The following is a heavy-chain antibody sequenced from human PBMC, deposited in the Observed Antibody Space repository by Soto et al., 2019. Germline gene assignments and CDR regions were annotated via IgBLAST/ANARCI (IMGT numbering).Heavy chain of an antibody. V-gene: IGHV4-34*02. J-gene: IGHJ4*02. CDR2: VTHSGST. CDR1: GGSLRGSY. D-gene: IGHD2-21*01. Sequence: QVHLQQWGAGLLKPSETLSLTCGVYGGSLRGSYWSWIRQPLGKALEWLGKVTHSGSTTFNPSLKSRVSVSVDTSDNQFSLKLTSVTAADTAVYYCARGHIPVYGPVPDYFDSWGQGTLVTVSS. CDR3: ARGHIPVYGPVPDYFDS.